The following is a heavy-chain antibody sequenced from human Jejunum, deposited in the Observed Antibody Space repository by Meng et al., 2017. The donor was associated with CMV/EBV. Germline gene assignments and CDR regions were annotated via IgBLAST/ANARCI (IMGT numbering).Heavy chain of an antibody. D-gene: IGHD6-6*01. CDR2: INGGGSSI. CDR1: GFDFSIFE. CDR3: ARDNRNMAALCDY. Sequence: SGFDFSIFEMNWVRQAPGKGLEWLSYINGGGSSIYYADTVKGRFTVSRDNAKNTLYLQMNSLRAEDTAVYYCARDNRNMAALCDYWGQGTLVTVSS. J-gene: IGHJ4*02. V-gene: IGHV3-48*03.